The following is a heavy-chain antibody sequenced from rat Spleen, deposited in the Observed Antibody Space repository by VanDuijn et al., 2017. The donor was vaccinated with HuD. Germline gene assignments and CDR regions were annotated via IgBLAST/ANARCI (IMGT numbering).Heavy chain of an antibody. Sequence: QVQLKESGPGLVQPSQTLSLTCSVSGFSLTSYHVSWVRQPPGRGLEWMGGIWGDGSTSYNSALKSRLSISRDTSQSQVFLKMNSLQTDDTAIYICTRGLGDYWGQGVMVTVSS. D-gene: IGHD5-1*01. J-gene: IGHJ2*01. CDR3: TRGLGDY. CDR2: IWGDGST. CDR1: GFSLTSYH. V-gene: IGHV2-15*01.